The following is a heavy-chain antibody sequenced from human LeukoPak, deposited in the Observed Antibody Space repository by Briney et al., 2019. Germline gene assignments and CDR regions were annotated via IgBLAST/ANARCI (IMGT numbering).Heavy chain of an antibody. CDR3: ARDRIIYGDYGDAFDI. Sequence: GGSLRLSCAASGFTFSSYSMNWVRQAPGRGLKWVSSISSSSSYIYYADSLKGRFTISRDNAKNSLYLQMNSLRAEDTAVYYCARDRIIYGDYGDAFDIWGQGTMVTVSS. D-gene: IGHD4-17*01. J-gene: IGHJ3*02. CDR2: ISSSSSYI. CDR1: GFTFSSYS. V-gene: IGHV3-21*01.